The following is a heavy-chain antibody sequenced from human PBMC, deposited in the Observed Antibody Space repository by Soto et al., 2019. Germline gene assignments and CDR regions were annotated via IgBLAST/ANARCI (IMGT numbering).Heavy chain of an antibody. Sequence: SETLSLTYTVSGGSISNFYWSWIRQPPGKGLEWIGYIYYSGSTNYNPSLKSRVTISVDTSKNQFSLKLSSVTAADTAVYYCARSRSRIRVDTVDYWGQGTLVTVSS. V-gene: IGHV4-59*08. CDR1: GGSISNFY. CDR2: IYYSGST. CDR3: ARSRSRIRVDTVDY. J-gene: IGHJ4*02. D-gene: IGHD5-18*01.